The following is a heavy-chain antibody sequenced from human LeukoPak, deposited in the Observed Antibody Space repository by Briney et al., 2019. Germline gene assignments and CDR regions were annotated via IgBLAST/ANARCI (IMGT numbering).Heavy chain of an antibody. Sequence: PSETLSLTCTVSGGSISSSSYYWGWIRQPPGKGLEWIGSIYYSGSTNYNPSLKSRITISVDASKNQFSLKLSSVTAADTAVYYCARKSCPSGSCYDNRGYFDYWGQGTLVTVSS. J-gene: IGHJ4*02. CDR3: ARKSCPSGSCYDNRGYFDY. CDR2: IYYSGST. D-gene: IGHD2-15*01. V-gene: IGHV4-39*07. CDR1: GGSISSSSYY.